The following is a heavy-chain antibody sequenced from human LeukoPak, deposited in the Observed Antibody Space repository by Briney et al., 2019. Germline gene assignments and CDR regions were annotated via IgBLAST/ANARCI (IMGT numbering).Heavy chain of an antibody. CDR1: GFTVNTNY. V-gene: IGHV3-66*01. CDR2: IYPSGST. CDR3: AKGGRARWDYFDY. J-gene: IGHJ4*02. Sequence: KPGGSLRLSCGASGFTVNTNYMGWVRQAPGKGLDWVSVIYPSGSTYYADSVKGRYTISRDDSKNTLYLQMNSLRAEDTAVYYCAKGGRARWDYFDYWGQGTLVTVSS. D-gene: IGHD1-26*01.